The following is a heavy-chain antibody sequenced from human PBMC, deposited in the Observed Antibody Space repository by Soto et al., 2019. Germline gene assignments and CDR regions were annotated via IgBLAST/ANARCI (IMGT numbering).Heavy chain of an antibody. V-gene: IGHV3-48*03. D-gene: IGHD6-13*01. CDR3: AREQQLLFDAFDI. J-gene: IGHJ3*02. CDR2: ISSSGSTI. CDR1: GFTFSSYE. Sequence: EVQLVESGGGLVQPGGSLRLSCAASGFTFSSYEMNWVRQAPGKGLEWVSYISSSGSTIYYADSVKGRFTISRDNAKNSLSLQMNSLRAEDTAVYYCAREQQLLFDAFDIWGQGTLVTVSS.